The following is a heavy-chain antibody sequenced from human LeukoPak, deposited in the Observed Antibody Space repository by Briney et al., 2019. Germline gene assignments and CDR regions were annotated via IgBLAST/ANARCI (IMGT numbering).Heavy chain of an antibody. J-gene: IGHJ6*02. V-gene: IGHV4-30-2*01. CDR2: IYHSGST. Sequence: SQTLSLTCAVSGGSISSGGYSWSWIRQPPGKGLEWIGYIYHSGSTYCNPSLKSRVTISVDRSKNQFSLKLSSVTAADTAVYYCAREMDVWGQGTTVTVSS. CDR1: GGSISSGGYS. CDR3: AREMDV.